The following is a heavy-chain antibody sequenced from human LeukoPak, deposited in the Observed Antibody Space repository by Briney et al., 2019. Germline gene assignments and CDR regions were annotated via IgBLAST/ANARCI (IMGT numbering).Heavy chain of an antibody. CDR1: GISFTNAW. Sequence: GGSLRLSCATSGISFTNAWMTWARQAPGKGLEWVGRIKSKTDGGTIDYAAPVKGRFTILRDDSKMTLYLHMNSLKIEDTAVYYCTTDRGITARPAFDSWGQGTLVIVSS. J-gene: IGHJ4*02. V-gene: IGHV3-15*01. CDR3: TTDRGITARPAFDS. D-gene: IGHD6-6*01. CDR2: IKSKTDGGTI.